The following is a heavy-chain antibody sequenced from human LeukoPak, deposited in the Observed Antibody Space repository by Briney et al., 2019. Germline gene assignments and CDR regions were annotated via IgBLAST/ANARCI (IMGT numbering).Heavy chain of an antibody. V-gene: IGHV3-9*03. J-gene: IGHJ3*02. D-gene: IGHD3-22*01. Sequence: GGSLRLFRAASWFTFDDYAMHLVPQAPGKGLEGVSGLCWNSGSIGYADSVKGRFTISRNNAKNSLYLQMNSLRAEDMALYYCAKDVTYYYDSSGAFDIWGQGTMVTVSS. CDR3: AKDVTYYYDSSGAFDI. CDR2: LCWNSGSI. CDR1: WFTFDDYA.